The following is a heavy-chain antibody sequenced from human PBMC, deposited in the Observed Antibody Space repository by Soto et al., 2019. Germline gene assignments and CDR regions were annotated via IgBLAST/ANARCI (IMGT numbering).Heavy chain of an antibody. D-gene: IGHD7-27*01. CDR3: ARSRPAAITNWAHFDY. V-gene: IGHV1-24*01. J-gene: IGHJ4*02. Sequence: ASVKVSCKVSGYTLTELSMHWVRQAPGKGLEWMGGFDPEDGETIYAQKFQGRVTMTEDTSTDTAYMELSSLRSEDTAVYYCARSRPAAITNWAHFDYWGQGTLVTVSS. CDR2: FDPEDGET. CDR1: GYTLTELS.